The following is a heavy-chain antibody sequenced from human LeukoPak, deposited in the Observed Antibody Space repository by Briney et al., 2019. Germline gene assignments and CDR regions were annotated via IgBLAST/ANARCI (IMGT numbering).Heavy chain of an antibody. CDR1: GFTFSSYW. CDR3: ARDQGDYILDP. D-gene: IGHD4-17*01. CDR2: IASDGSST. V-gene: IGHV3-74*01. Sequence: GGSLRLSCAASGFTFSSYWMNWVRQAPGKGLVWVSRIASDGSSTTYADSVKGRFSISRDNSKNTLYLQMNSLRAEDTAVYYCARDQGDYILDPWGQGTLVTVSS. J-gene: IGHJ5*02.